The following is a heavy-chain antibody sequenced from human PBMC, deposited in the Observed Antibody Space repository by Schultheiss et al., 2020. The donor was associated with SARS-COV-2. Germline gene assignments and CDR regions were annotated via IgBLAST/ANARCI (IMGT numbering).Heavy chain of an antibody. D-gene: IGHD5-18*01. Sequence: GGSLRLSCAASGFTFSSYDMHWVRQATGKGLEWVSAISPGASSTYYADFVKGRFTISRDNSKNTLYLQMNSLRAEDTAVYYCARGGRGYSYGYIEWFDPWGQGTLVTVSS. CDR3: ARGGRGYSYGYIEWFDP. CDR1: GFTFSSYD. J-gene: IGHJ5*02. CDR2: ISPGASST. V-gene: IGHV3-23*01.